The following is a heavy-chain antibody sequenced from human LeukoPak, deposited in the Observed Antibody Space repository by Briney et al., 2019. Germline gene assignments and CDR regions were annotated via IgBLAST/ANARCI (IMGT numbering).Heavy chain of an antibody. V-gene: IGHV3-30*18. CDR1: GFTFNSYA. D-gene: IGHD4-17*01. J-gene: IGHJ4*02. CDR3: ANSYTVTTSPFDY. CDR2: ISYDGSNK. Sequence: GGALRLSCTASGFTFNSYAMHWVRQAPGKGLEGVAVISYDGSNKYYAASVKGRFTISRDNPKNPLYLQMNSLRAEDTAVYFCANSYTVTTSPFDYWGQGTLVSVSS.